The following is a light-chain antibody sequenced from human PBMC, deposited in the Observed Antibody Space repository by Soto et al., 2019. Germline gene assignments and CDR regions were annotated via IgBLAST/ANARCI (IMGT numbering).Light chain of an antibody. CDR3: SSYSSINTLV. Sequence: QSVLTQPASVSGSPGQSITISCTGTSSDVGGYNYVSWYQQHPGKAPKLMIYDVSNRPSGVSNRFSGSKSGNTASLTISGLQAEDYADYYCSSYSSINTLVSGGGNILTVL. V-gene: IGLV2-14*03. J-gene: IGLJ2*01. CDR2: DVS. CDR1: SSDVGGYNY.